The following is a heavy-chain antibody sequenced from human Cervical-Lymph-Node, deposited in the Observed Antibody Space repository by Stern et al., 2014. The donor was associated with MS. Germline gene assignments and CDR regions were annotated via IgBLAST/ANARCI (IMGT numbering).Heavy chain of an antibody. CDR2: INPCDGMH. CDR3: ARDLVDGRIGRPGTSDY. Sequence: QVQLVQSGAEVKKPGASVKVSCKASGYTFTSYYIHLVRQAPGHWLEWMGLINPCDGMHGCAKNFQGRVTMTSATSTSPVSMELTSLRSEDTAVFYCARDLVDGRIGRPGTSDYWGQGTLVTVSS. D-gene: IGHD4-23*01. CDR1: GYTFTSYY. V-gene: IGHV1-46*03. J-gene: IGHJ4*02.